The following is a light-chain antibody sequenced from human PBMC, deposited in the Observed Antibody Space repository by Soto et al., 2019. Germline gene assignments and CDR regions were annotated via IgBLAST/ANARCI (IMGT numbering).Light chain of an antibody. CDR2: ATS. V-gene: IGKV1-39*01. J-gene: IGKJ5*01. CDR1: QTISSP. CDR3: QHNYGTPA. Sequence: DIQMTQSPSSLSASVGDRVTITCRASQTISSPLGWYQQKPGKVPELLIYATSRLQIGVPSRFSGSRSGTDFTHTISSLQPEDFATYYCQHNYGTPAFGQGTRLDIK.